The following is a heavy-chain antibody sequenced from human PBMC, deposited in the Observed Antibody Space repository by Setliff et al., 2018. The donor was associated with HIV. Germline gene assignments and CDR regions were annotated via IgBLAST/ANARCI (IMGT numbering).Heavy chain of an antibody. CDR2: IKHDGSEK. CDR3: ARDRGGSDYFDY. CDR1: GFTFSYFW. Sequence: PGGSLRLSCAASGFTFSYFWMSWVRQTPGKGLEWVANIKHDGSEKYYVDSLKGRFTISRDNAKNSLYLQMNSLRPEDTAVFYCARDRGGSDYFDYWGHGTLVTAPQ. J-gene: IGHJ4*01. V-gene: IGHV3-7*01. D-gene: IGHD1-26*01.